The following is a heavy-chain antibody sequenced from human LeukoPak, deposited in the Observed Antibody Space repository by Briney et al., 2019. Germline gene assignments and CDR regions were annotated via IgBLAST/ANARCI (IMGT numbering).Heavy chain of an antibody. CDR1: GGSISSSNW. J-gene: IGHJ4*02. CDR2: IFHSGSST. Sequence: KSSETLSLTCAVSGGSISSSNWWSWVRQPPGKGLEWIGEIFHSGSSTNYDPSIKSRVTISVDKSKNQFSLKLSSVTAADTAVYYCARVLFIAAAGNALDYWGRGTLVTVSS. V-gene: IGHV4-4*02. D-gene: IGHD6-13*01. CDR3: ARVLFIAAAGNALDY.